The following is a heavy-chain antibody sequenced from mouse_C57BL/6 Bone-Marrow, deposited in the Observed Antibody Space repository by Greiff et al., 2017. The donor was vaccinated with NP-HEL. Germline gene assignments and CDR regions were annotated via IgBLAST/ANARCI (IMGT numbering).Heavy chain of an antibody. D-gene: IGHD2-10*02. CDR3: ARRYGNY. J-gene: IGHJ3*01. Sequence: EVKVEESGGGLVKPGGSLKLSCAASGFTFSSYTMSWVRQTPEKRLEWVATISGGGGNTYYPDSVKGRFTISRDNAKNTLYLQMSSLRSEDTALYYCARRYGNYGGQGTLVTVSA. CDR2: ISGGGGNT. V-gene: IGHV5-9*01. CDR1: GFTFSSYT.